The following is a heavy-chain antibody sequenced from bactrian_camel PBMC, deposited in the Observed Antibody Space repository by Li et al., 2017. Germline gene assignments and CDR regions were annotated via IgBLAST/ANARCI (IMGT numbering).Heavy chain of an antibody. Sequence: VQLVESGGGSVQAGGSLRLSRAASAYSPCMGWFRRRAPGKERETVAAVYTGGGSTYYTNSVKGRFTISKDNAKNIPYLKMNSLKPEDTAMYYCGAGEFLRREPPFCTVVDDVPPDFGYWGQGTQVTVS. J-gene: IGHJ6*01. CDR3: GAGEFLRREPPFCTVVDDVPPDFGY. D-gene: IGHD6*01. V-gene: IGHV3S54*01. CDR1: AYSPC. CDR2: VYTGGGST.